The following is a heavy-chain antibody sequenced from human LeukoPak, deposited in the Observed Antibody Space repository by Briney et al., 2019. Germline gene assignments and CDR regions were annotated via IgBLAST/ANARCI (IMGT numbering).Heavy chain of an antibody. CDR1: GFTFSSYG. Sequence: GGSLRLSCAASGFTFSSYGMHWVRQAPGKGLEWVAVISYDGSNKYYADSVKGRFTISRDNSKNTLYLQMNSLRAEDTAVYYCARAGLRYFEMPNWFDPWGQGTLVTVSS. CDR3: ARAGLRYFEMPNWFDP. V-gene: IGHV3-30*03. CDR2: ISYDGSNK. J-gene: IGHJ5*02. D-gene: IGHD3-9*01.